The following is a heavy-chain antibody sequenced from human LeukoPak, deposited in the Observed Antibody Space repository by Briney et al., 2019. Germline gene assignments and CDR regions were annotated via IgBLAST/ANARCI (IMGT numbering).Heavy chain of an antibody. Sequence: GATVKISCKVSGYTFTDYYMHWVQQATGQGLEWMGWINPNSGNTGYAQKFQGRVTMTRNTSISTAYMELSSLRSEDTAVYYCARVGIAVAGSDYWGQGTLVTVSS. D-gene: IGHD6-19*01. CDR1: GYTFTDYY. CDR3: ARVGIAVAGSDY. CDR2: INPNSGNT. V-gene: IGHV1-8*02. J-gene: IGHJ4*02.